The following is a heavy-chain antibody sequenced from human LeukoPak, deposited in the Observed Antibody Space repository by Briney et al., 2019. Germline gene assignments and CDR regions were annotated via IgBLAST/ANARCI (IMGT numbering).Heavy chain of an antibody. D-gene: IGHD3-16*01. CDR2: ISLDGSNN. V-gene: IGHV3-33*05. CDR3: ARSAGEIYYYYGMDV. CDR1: GFTFSSYG. J-gene: IGHJ6*02. Sequence: PGESLKISCAASGFTFSSYGMHWVRQAPGKGLEWVAVISLDGSNNYHGDSVKGRFTIARDNSKNTLYLQMNSLRAEDTAVYYCARSAGEIYYYYGMDVWGQGTTVTVSS.